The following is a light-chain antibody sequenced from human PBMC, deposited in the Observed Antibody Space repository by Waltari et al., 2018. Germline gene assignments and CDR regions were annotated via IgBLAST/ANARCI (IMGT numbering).Light chain of an antibody. J-gene: IGLJ3*02. CDR3: QRWESSSDHPL. V-gene: IGLV3-21*02. Sequence: SNVLTQPPSVSVAPGQTATISCGGNKVGSNSVHWYQQKSGQAPRLDLHEDYDRPSVSPERCSGSSSGKTATLTISRVEDGDEADYYCQRWESSSDHPLFGGGTRLTVL. CDR2: EDY. CDR1: KVGSNS.